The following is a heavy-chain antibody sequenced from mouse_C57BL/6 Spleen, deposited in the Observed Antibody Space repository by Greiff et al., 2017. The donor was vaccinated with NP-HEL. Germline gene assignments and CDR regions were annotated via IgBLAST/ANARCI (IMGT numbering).Heavy chain of an antibody. D-gene: IGHD1-1*01. CDR3: ARGGGTFITTAPFDY. J-gene: IGHJ2*01. Sequence: QVQLQQPGAELVKPGASVKMSCEASGYTFTSYWITWVKQRPGQGLEWIGDIYPGSGSTNYNEKFKSKATLTVDTSSSTAYMQLSSLTSEDSAVYYCARGGGTFITTAPFDYWGQGTTLTVSS. CDR2: IYPGSGST. V-gene: IGHV1-55*01. CDR1: GYTFTSYW.